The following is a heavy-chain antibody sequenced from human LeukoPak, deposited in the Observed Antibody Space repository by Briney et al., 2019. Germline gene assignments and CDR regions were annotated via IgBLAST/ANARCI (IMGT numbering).Heavy chain of an antibody. CDR2: IYHSGST. D-gene: IGHD2-2*02. CDR1: GGSISSGGYY. V-gene: IGHV4-30-2*01. CDR3: ARDLREHLGYCSSTSCYRNDAFDI. Sequence: SETLSLTCTVSGGSISSGGYYWSWIRQPPGKGLEWIGYIYHSGSTYYNPSLKSRVTISVDRSKNKFSLKLSSVTAADTAVYYCARDLREHLGYCSSTSCYRNDAFDIWGQGTMVTVSS. J-gene: IGHJ3*02.